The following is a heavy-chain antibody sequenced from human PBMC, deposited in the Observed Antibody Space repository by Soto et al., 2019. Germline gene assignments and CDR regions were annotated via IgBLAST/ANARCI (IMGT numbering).Heavy chain of an antibody. J-gene: IGHJ6*02. D-gene: IGHD3-10*01. CDR2: IIPIFGTA. CDR1: GVTFSSYA. Sequence: GASVKVSCKASGVTFSSYAISWVRQAPGQGLEWMGGIIPIFGTANYAQKFQGRVTITADESTSTAYMELSSLRSEDTAVYYCARSIIYGSGSSAPTYYGMDVWGQGTTVTVSS. CDR3: ARSIIYGSGSSAPTYYGMDV. V-gene: IGHV1-69*13.